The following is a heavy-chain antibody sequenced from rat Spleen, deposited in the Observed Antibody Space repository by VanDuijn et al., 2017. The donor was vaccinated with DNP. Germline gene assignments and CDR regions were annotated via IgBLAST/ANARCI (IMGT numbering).Heavy chain of an antibody. CDR2: ISASGGST. V-gene: IGHV5S13*01. CDR1: GFTFSFYG. J-gene: IGHJ2*01. CDR3: ARGNYPGINTFDY. Sequence: EVQLVESGGGLVQPGRSLKLSCAASGFTFSFYGMAWVRQAPKKGLEWVPSISASGGSTSYRDSVKGRFTISRDSAKDTLYLQMDSLGSEDTAIYYCARGNYPGINTFDYWGQGVTVTVSS. D-gene: IGHD1-4*01.